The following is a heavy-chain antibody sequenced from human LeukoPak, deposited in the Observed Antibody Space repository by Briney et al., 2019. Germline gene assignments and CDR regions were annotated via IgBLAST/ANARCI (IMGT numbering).Heavy chain of an antibody. J-gene: IGHJ4*02. CDR2: IKRKTDGGAT. D-gene: IGHD3-22*01. CDR1: GFPFCCGW. CDR3: TTDLSYYDSPGYPH. Sequence: GSLGLSFSASGFPFCCGWVSWGRPAPGKGLEGVGRIKRKTDGGATDFAAPVKDRFTISRDDSKNTLYLQMNSLKTEDTALYYCTTDLSYYDSPGYPHWGQGTLVTVSS. V-gene: IGHV3-15*01.